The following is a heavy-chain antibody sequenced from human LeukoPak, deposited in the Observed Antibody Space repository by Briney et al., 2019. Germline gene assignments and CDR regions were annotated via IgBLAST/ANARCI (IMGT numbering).Heavy chain of an antibody. D-gene: IGHD5-12*01. J-gene: IGHJ4*02. CDR1: GYSISSGYY. V-gene: IGHV4-38-2*02. CDR2: INHSGST. Sequence: SETLSLTCTVSGYSISSGYYWSWIRQPPGKGLEWIGEINHSGSTNYNPSLKSRVTISVDTSKNQFSLKLSSVTAADTAVYYCARRGLSGYPHDYWGQGTLVTVSS. CDR3: ARRGLSGYPHDY.